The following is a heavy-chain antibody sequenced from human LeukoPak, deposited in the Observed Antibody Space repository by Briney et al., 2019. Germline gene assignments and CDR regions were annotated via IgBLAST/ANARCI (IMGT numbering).Heavy chain of an antibody. CDR3: AKQYYYDSSGYYYRQIYFDY. V-gene: IGHV3-23*01. D-gene: IGHD3-22*01. J-gene: IGHJ4*02. CDR1: VFTFRSYA. Sequence: GGSLRLSCAASVFTFRSYAMSWVRQAPGEGLGWVSAISGGGGTTYYADSVKGPFTISRDTSKNTLYLQMSSLRAEDTAVSYCAKQYYYDSSGYYYRQIYFDYWGQGTLVSVPS. CDR2: ISGGGGTT.